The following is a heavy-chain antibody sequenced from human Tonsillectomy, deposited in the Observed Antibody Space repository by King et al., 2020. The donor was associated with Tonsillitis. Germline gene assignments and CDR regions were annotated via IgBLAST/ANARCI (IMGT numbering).Heavy chain of an antibody. V-gene: IGHV3-33*05. D-gene: IGHD4-17*01. Sequence: HVQLVESGGGVVQPGRSLRLSCAASGFTFSTYGMHWVRQAPGKGLEWVAVISHDGSNKYYADSVKGRFTISRDNAKNTLYLQMNSLRAEDTAVYYCARGASVNTGAFPCFDYWGQGTLVTVSS. CDR1: GFTFSTYG. CDR2: ISHDGSNK. CDR3: ARGASVNTGAFPCFDY. J-gene: IGHJ4*02.